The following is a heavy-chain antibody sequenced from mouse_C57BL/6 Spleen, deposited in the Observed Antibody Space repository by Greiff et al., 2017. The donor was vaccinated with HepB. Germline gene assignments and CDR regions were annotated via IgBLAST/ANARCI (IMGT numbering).Heavy chain of an antibody. Sequence: EVHLVESGAELVKPGASVKLSCTASGFNIKDYYMHWVKQRTEQGLEWIGRIDPEDGETKYAPKFQGKATITADTSSNTAYLQLSSLTSEDTAVYYCARRNYGSSYGYAMDYWGQGTSVTVSS. CDR1: GFNIKDYY. V-gene: IGHV14-2*01. CDR2: IDPEDGET. D-gene: IGHD1-1*01. J-gene: IGHJ4*01. CDR3: ARRNYGSSYGYAMDY.